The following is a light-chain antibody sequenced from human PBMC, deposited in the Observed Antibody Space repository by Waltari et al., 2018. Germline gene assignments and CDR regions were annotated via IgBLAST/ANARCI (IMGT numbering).Light chain of an antibody. V-gene: IGLV2-23*02. Sequence: QSALTQPAAVSGSPGQSVSISCIGARSDMGRYDIVSWYQQHPGNAPKLVISDVSKRPSGVSDRFSGSKSGDTASLTISGLQFEDEADYYCCSYAGNYVWVFGGGTRLTVL. CDR1: RSDMGRYDI. CDR2: DVS. J-gene: IGLJ3*02. CDR3: CSYAGNYVWV.